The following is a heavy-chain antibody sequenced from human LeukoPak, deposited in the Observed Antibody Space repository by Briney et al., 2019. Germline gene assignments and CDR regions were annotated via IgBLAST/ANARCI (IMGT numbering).Heavy chain of an antibody. Sequence: GGSLRPSCAASGFTFNNYDMSWVRQAPGKGLEWVSGISGSGDDTYYADSVKGRFTISRDNSKDTLYLQMNSLRAEDTAVYYCAKLKRYSGYGENYFDYWGQGTLVTVSS. V-gene: IGHV3-23*01. D-gene: IGHD5-12*01. CDR1: GFTFNNYD. CDR3: AKLKRYSGYGENYFDY. CDR2: ISGSGDDT. J-gene: IGHJ4*02.